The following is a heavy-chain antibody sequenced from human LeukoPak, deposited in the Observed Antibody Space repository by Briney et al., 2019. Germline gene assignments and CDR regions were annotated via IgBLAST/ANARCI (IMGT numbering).Heavy chain of an antibody. CDR2: IYTSGST. D-gene: IGHD3-9*01. V-gene: IGHV4-61*02. CDR3: ARDSRGPTIFNFPDY. CDR1: GGSISSGSYY. J-gene: IGHJ4*02. Sequence: SETLSLTCTVSGGSISSGSYYWSWLRQPAGKGLEWIGRIYTSGSTNYNPSLRSRVTISVDTSKNQFSLKLSSVTAADTAVYYCARDSRGPTIFNFPDYWGQGTLVTVSS.